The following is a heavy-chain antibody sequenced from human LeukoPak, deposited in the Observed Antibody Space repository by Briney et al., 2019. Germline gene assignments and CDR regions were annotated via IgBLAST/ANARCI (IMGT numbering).Heavy chain of an antibody. CDR1: GGSFSGYY. CDR2: IYTSGST. Sequence: SETLSLTCAVYGGSFSGYYWSWIRQPAGKGLEWIGRIYTSGSTNYNPSLKSRVTMSVDTSKNQFSLRLNSVTAADTAVYYCARDEYYYGSGSYWWFDPWGQGTLVTVSS. D-gene: IGHD3-10*01. CDR3: ARDEYYYGSGSYWWFDP. J-gene: IGHJ5*02. V-gene: IGHV4-4*07.